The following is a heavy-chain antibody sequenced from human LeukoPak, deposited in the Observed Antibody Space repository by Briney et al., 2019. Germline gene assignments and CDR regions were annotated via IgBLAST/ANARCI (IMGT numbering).Heavy chain of an antibody. J-gene: IGHJ4*02. CDR3: ARHIGILGEWGFDC. D-gene: IGHD2-8*01. CDR1: GYTFTSYD. CDR2: MNPNSGNT. V-gene: IGHV1-8*03. Sequence: VASVKVSCKASGYTFTSYDINWVRQATGQGLEWMGWMNPNSGNTGYAQKFQGRVTITRNTSISTAYMELSSLRSEDTAVYYCARHIGILGEWGFDCWGQGTLVTVSS.